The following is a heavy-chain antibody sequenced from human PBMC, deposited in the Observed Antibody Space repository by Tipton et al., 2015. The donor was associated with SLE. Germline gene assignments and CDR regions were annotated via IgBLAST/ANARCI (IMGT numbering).Heavy chain of an antibody. J-gene: IGHJ3*02. D-gene: IGHD3-16*01. CDR3: AREWGDAFDI. V-gene: IGHV4-61*01. Sequence: TLSLTCTVSGGSISSSSYYWGWIRQPPGKGLEWIGYIYYSGSISYNPSLKSRVTISVDTSENQFSLKLSSVTAADTAVYYCAREWGDAFDIWGQGTMVTVSS. CDR1: GGSISSSSYY. CDR2: IYYSGSI.